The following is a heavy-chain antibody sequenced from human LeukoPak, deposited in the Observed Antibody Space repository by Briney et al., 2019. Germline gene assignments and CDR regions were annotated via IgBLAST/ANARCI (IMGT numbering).Heavy chain of an antibody. V-gene: IGHV3-48*03. CDR1: GFTFSSYE. Sequence: GGSLRLSCAASGFTFSSYEMNWVRQAPGKGLEWVSYISSSGSTIYYADSVKGRFTISRDNAKNSLYLQMNSLRAEDTAVYYCARTEDTTGTTCDYWGQGTLVTVSS. J-gene: IGHJ4*02. D-gene: IGHD1-1*01. CDR2: ISSSGSTI. CDR3: ARTEDTTGTTCDY.